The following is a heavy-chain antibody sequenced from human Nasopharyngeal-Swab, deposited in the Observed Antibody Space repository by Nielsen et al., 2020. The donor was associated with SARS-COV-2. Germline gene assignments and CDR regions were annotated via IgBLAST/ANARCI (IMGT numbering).Heavy chain of an antibody. J-gene: IGHJ4*02. CDR1: GGSISSYY. Sequence: LSLTCTVSGGSISSYYWSWIRQPPGKGLEWIGYIYYSGSTNYNPSLKSRVTISVDTSKNQFSLKLSSVTAADTAVYYCAASSPPYYYDSSGYEFDYWGQGTLVTVSS. CDR3: AASSPPYYYDSSGYEFDY. CDR2: IYYSGST. V-gene: IGHV4-59*01. D-gene: IGHD3-22*01.